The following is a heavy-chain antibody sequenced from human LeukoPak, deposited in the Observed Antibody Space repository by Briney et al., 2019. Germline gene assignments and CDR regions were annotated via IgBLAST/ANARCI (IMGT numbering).Heavy chain of an antibody. Sequence: PGGSLRLSCAASGFTFSSYLMHWVRQAPGEGLVWVSRISSDASSTSYADSVKGRFTISRDNAENTLFLQMNSLTAEDTAVYYCARARGYYYDSFDYWGQGTLVTISS. D-gene: IGHD3-22*01. J-gene: IGHJ4*02. CDR3: ARARGYYYDSFDY. CDR1: GFTFSSYL. V-gene: IGHV3-74*01. CDR2: ISSDASST.